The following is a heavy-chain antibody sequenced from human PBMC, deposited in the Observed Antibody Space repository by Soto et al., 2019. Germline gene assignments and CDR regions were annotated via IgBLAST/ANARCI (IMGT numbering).Heavy chain of an antibody. V-gene: IGHV4-30-4*01. CDR3: ALHSSGYYYFDY. Sequence: LSLTCAVSGGSISSGGYYWSWIRQPPGKGLEWIGYIYYSGSTYYNPSLKSRVTISVDTSKNQFSLKLSSVTAADTAVYYCALHSSGYYYFDYWGQGTLVTVSS. CDR1: GGSISSGGYY. J-gene: IGHJ4*02. D-gene: IGHD3-22*01. CDR2: IYYSGST.